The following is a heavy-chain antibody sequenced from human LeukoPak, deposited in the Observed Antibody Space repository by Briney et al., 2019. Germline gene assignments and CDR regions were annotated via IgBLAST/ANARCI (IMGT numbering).Heavy chain of an antibody. D-gene: IGHD3-3*01. CDR2: ISYDGSNK. CDR3: ARAPIFGVVPYFDY. CDR1: GFIFSSYW. J-gene: IGHJ4*02. Sequence: PGGSLRLSCAASGFIFSSYWMSWFRQAPGKGLEWVAVISYDGSNKYYADSVKGRFTISRDNSKNTLYLQMNSLRAEDTAVYYCARAPIFGVVPYFDYWGQGTLVTVSS. V-gene: IGHV3-30-3*01.